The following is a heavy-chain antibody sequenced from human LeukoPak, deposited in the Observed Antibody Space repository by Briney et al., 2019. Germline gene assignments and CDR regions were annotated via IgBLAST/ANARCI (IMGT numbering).Heavy chain of an antibody. CDR3: ARGLGHWGISSYYFDY. V-gene: IGHV4-39*07. CDR1: GGSISSGGYY. CDR2: IYYSGST. D-gene: IGHD3-16*01. Sequence: SETLSLTCTVSGGSISSGGYYWGWIRQPPGKGLEWIGSIYYSGSTYYNPSLKSRVTISVDTSKNQFSLKLSSVTAADTAVYYCARGLGHWGISSYYFDYWGQGTLVTVSS. J-gene: IGHJ4*02.